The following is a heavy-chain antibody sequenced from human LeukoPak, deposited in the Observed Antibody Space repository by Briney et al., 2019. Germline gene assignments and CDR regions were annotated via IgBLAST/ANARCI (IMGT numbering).Heavy chain of an antibody. CDR1: GFTFSKHW. J-gene: IGHJ4*02. CDR2: INSDGSST. CDR3: AKDSYDTSI. D-gene: IGHD3-22*01. V-gene: IGHV3-74*01. Sequence: GGSLRLSCAASGFTFSKHWMHWVRQAPGKGLVWVSRINSDGSSTTYADSVKGRFTISRDNSKNTLYLQINSLRAEDTAVYYCAKDSYDTSIWGQGTLVTVSA.